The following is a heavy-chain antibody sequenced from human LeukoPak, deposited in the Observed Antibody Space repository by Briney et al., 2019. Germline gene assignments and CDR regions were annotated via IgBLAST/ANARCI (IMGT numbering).Heavy chain of an antibody. J-gene: IGHJ6*03. V-gene: IGHV4-59*01. D-gene: IGHD6-6*01. CDR1: GVSISSYY. Sequence: NPSETLSLTCTVSGVSISSYYWSWIRQPPGKGLEWIGYIYYSGSTNYNPSLKSRVTISVDTSKNQFSLKLSSVTAADTAVYYCARVGQLVRYHYYYMDVWGKGTTVTVSS. CDR2: IYYSGST. CDR3: ARVGQLVRYHYYYMDV.